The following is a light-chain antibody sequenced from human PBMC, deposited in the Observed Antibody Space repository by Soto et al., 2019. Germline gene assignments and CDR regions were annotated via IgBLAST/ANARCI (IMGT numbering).Light chain of an antibody. V-gene: IGLV1-44*01. J-gene: IGLJ2*01. Sequence: VLTPPPSASGTPGQRVTVSCSGSGSSIGTNTVNWYRQLPGTAPKLLIYGNNQRPSGVPDRLSGSKSGTSASLAISGLQSEDEAEYYCAAWDGSLNNVLFGGGTKVTVL. CDR1: GSSIGTNT. CDR2: GNN. CDR3: AAWDGSLNNVL.